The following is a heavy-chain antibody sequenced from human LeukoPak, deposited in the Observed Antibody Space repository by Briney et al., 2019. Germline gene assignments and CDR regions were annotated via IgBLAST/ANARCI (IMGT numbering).Heavy chain of an antibody. J-gene: IGHJ6*03. CDR1: GFTVSSNY. CDR2: IYSGGST. D-gene: IGHD5-18*01. V-gene: IGHV3-53*01. Sequence: GGSLRLSCAASGFTVSSNYMSWVRQAPGKGLEWVSVIYSGGSTYYADSVKGRFTISRDNSKNTLYLQMNSLRAEDTAVYYCAGYRGYSYGSTYYYYMDVWGKGTTVRLL. CDR3: AGYRGYSYGSTYYYYMDV.